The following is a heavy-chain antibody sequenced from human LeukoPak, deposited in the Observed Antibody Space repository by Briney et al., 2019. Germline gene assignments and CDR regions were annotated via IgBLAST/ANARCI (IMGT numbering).Heavy chain of an antibody. J-gene: IGHJ4*02. Sequence: SETLSLTCTVSGGSISSSSYYWGWLRQPPGKGLEWIVSINYSGSTYYNPTLKSRVTISVDTSKNQFTLKLSSVTASDTAVYYCARHKFPVTHTFFDYWGQGTLVTVSS. CDR1: GGSISSSSYY. D-gene: IGHD2-2*02. CDR3: ARHKFPVTHTFFDY. CDR2: INYSGST. V-gene: IGHV4-39*01.